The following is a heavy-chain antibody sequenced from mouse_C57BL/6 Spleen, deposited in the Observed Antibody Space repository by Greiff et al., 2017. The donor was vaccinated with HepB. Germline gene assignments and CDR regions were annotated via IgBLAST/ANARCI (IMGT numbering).Heavy chain of an antibody. CDR3: ARDQGTTVVARYFDV. J-gene: IGHJ1*03. CDR2: INYDGSST. Sequence: EVKLMESEGGLVQPGSSMKLSCTASGFTFSDYYMAWVRQVPEKGLEWVANINYDGSSTYYLDSLKSRFIISRDNAKNILYLQMSSLKSEDTATYYCARDQGTTVVARYFDVGGTGTTVTVSS. V-gene: IGHV5-16*01. D-gene: IGHD1-1*01. CDR1: GFTFSDYY.